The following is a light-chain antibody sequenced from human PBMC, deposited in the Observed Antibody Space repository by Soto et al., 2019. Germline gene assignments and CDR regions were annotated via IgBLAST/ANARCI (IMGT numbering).Light chain of an antibody. CDR3: QQYNNWPSYT. J-gene: IGKJ2*01. CDR2: GAS. Sequence: EIVMTQSPATLSVSPGERATLSCRASQSVSSNLAWYQQKPGQAPRLLIYGASTRATGIPARFSGSGSGTEFTLNISSLQSEDFAVYCCQQYNNWPSYTFGQGTKLEIK. V-gene: IGKV3-15*01. CDR1: QSVSSN.